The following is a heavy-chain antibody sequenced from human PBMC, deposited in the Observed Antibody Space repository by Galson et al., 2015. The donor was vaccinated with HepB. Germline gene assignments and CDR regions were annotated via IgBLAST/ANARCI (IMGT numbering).Heavy chain of an antibody. CDR3: AKMGSYGDYDFDP. CDR1: GFTFRNYV. CDR2: IIGSGGST. J-gene: IGHJ5*02. Sequence: SLRLSCAVSGFTFRNYVMTWVRQAPGKGLEWVSSIIGSGGSTFYADSVEGRFTISRDNSKNTLFLQMNGLRVEDTAVYYCAKMGSYGDYDFDPWGQGTLVTVSS. D-gene: IGHD4-17*01. V-gene: IGHV3-23*01.